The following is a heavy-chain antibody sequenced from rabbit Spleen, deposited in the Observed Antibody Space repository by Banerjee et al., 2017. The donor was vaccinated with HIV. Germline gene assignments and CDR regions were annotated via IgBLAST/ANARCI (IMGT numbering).Heavy chain of an antibody. J-gene: IGHJ2*01. D-gene: IGHD1-1*01. CDR2: IYNGDDTT. V-gene: IGHV1S47*01. CDR1: GFDFSSDA. Sequence: EESGGDLVKPGASLTLTCKASGFDFSSDAMCWVRQAPGKGPEWIACIYNGDDTTYYATWVHGRFTISKASSTTVTLQMTSLTAADTATYFCARNYVNAFDPWGPGTLVTVS. CDR3: ARNYVNAFDP.